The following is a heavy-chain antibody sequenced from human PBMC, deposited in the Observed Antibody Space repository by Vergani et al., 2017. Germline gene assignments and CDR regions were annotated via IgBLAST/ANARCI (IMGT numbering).Heavy chain of an antibody. CDR2: IYWDDDK. V-gene: IGHV2-5*02. Sequence: QITLKESGPTLVKPTQTLTLTCTFSGFSLSTSGVGVGWIRQPPGKALEWLALIYWDDDKRYIPSLKSRLTITKDTPKNQVVLTMTNMYPVDTATYYCAHSYYDSSGFEMGVDYWGQGTLVTVSS. CDR1: GFSLSTSGVG. CDR3: AHSYYDSSGFEMGVDY. J-gene: IGHJ4*02. D-gene: IGHD3-22*01.